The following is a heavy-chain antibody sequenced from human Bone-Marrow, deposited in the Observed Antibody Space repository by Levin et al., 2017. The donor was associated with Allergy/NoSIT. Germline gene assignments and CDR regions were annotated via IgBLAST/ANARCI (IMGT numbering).Heavy chain of an antibody. D-gene: IGHD5-12*01. CDR2: IYYSGNT. CDR1: GGSISGGGYY. CDR3: ARFNGYDFDY. Sequence: PSEILSLTCTVSGGSISGGGYYWSWIRQHPGKGLEWIGYIYYSGNTYYNPSLKSRVIISVVTSKNQLSLKLTSVTVADTAVYYCARFNGYDFDYWGQGTLVTVSS. J-gene: IGHJ4*02. V-gene: IGHV4-31*03.